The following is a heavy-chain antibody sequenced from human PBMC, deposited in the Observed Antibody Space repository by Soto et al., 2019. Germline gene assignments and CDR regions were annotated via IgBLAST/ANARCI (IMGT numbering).Heavy chain of an antibody. CDR1: GFTFSSYG. CDR2: ISYDGSNK. CDR3: AREKDIAATGLIDY. V-gene: IGHV3-30*03. Sequence: PGGSLRLSCAASGFTFSSYGMHWVRQAPGKGLEWVAVISYDGSNKYYADSVKGRFTISRDNSKNTLYLQMNSLRAEDTAVYYCAREKDIAATGLIDYWGQGTLVTVSS. J-gene: IGHJ4*02. D-gene: IGHD6-13*01.